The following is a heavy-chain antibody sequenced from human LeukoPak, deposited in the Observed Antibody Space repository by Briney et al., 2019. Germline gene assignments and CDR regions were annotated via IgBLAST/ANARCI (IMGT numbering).Heavy chain of an antibody. CDR1: GFTFSSYG. J-gene: IGHJ4*02. D-gene: IGHD5-12*01. V-gene: IGHV3-30*18. Sequence: GGSLRLSCAASGFTFSSYGMHWVRQAPGKGLEWVAVISYDGSNKYYADSVKGRFTISRDNSKNTLYLQMNSLRAEDTAVYYCAKVMDSGYDYFDYWGQGTLVTVSS. CDR2: ISYDGSNK. CDR3: AKVMDSGYDYFDY.